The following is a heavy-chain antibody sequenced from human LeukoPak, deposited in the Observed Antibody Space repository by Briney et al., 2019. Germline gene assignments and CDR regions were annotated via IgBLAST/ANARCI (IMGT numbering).Heavy chain of an antibody. CDR2: IRPDGDRT. CDR3: AREQSGTRGWYTVDY. D-gene: IGHD6-19*01. J-gene: IGHJ4*02. Sequence: PGGSLRLSCAASGFTFSTYAITWVRQGPGKGLEWVSAIRPDGDRTYYANFVRGRFTISRDNSKDTVYLQINGLRVEDTAVYYCAREQSGTRGWYTVDYWGQGTLVTDSS. V-gene: IGHV3-23*01. CDR1: GFTFSTYA.